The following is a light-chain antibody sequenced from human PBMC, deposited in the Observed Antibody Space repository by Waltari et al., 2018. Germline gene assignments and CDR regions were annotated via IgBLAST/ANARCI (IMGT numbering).Light chain of an antibody. Sequence: DIQVTQSPSTLSASVGDRVTITCRASQIIVVWLAWYQQKPVKAPRLLIYKASYLESGVPSRFSGSASGTAFPLTISSLQADDFATYYCLQYNSYPWTFGQGTTVEIK. V-gene: IGKV1-5*03. CDR1: QIIVVW. J-gene: IGKJ1*01. CDR2: KAS. CDR3: LQYNSYPWT.